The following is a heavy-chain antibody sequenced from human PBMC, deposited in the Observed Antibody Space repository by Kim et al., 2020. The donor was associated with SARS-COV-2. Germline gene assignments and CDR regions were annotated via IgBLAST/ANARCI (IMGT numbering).Heavy chain of an antibody. CDR3: AKDMGGYSYGSWDY. V-gene: IGHV3-43*01. J-gene: IGHJ4*02. D-gene: IGHD5-18*01. CDR1: GFTFDDYT. Sequence: GGSLRLSCAASGFTFDDYTMHWVRQAPGKGLEWVSLISWDGGSTYYADSVKGRFTISRDNSKNSLYLQMNSLRTEDTALYYCAKDMGGYSYGSWDYWGQGTLVTVSS. CDR2: ISWDGGST.